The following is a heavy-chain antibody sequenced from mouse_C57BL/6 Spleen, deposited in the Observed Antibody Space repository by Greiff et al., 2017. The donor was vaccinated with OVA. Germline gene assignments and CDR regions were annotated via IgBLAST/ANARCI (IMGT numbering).Heavy chain of an antibody. CDR2: INPNNGGT. CDR1: GYTFTDYN. V-gene: IGHV1-22*01. CDR3: AREDDYDQYYFDY. D-gene: IGHD2-4*01. J-gene: IGHJ2*01. Sequence: VQLQQSGPELVKPGASVKMSCKASGYTFTDYNMHWVKQSHGKSLEWIGYINPNNGGTSYNQKFKGKATLTVNKSSSTAYMELRSLTSEDSAVYYCAREDDYDQYYFDYWGQGTTLTVSS.